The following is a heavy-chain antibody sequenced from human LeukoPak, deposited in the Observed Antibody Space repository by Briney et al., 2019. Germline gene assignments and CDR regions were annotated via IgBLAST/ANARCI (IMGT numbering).Heavy chain of an antibody. Sequence: SETLSLTCTVSGGSISGSSYHWGWIRQSPGKGLEWIGSINYSGTTYYNPSLKSRVTISVDTSKNQFSLKLSSVTAADTAVYYCARHEGYSSSQPFGYWGQGTLVTVSS. D-gene: IGHD6-13*01. V-gene: IGHV4-39*01. CDR2: INYSGTT. J-gene: IGHJ4*02. CDR1: GGSISGSSYH. CDR3: ARHEGYSSSQPFGY.